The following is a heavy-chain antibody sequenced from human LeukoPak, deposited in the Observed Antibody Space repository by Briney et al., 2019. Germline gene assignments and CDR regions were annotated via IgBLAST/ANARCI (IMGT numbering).Heavy chain of an antibody. J-gene: IGHJ3*02. V-gene: IGHV1-18*04. D-gene: IGHD3-3*01. CDR3: ARGLTPPVLRFLEWLPQPNDAFDI. CDR2: ISAYNGNT. Sequence: GGSLRLSCAASGFTVSSNYMSWVRQAPGQGLEWMGWISAYNGNTNYAQKLQGRVTMTTDTSTSTAYMELRSLRSDDTAVYYCARGLTPPVLRFLEWLPQPNDAFDIWGQGTMVTVSS. CDR1: GFTVSSNY.